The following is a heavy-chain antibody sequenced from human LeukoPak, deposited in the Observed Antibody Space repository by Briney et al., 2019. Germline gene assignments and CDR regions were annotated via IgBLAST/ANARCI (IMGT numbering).Heavy chain of an antibody. Sequence: GGSLRLSCAASGFAFRSYSMNRVRQAPGKGLEWVSSISGNGLHVWYADSVKGRFTISRDDAKNSLYLQIRSLRVEDTAVYYCARDWTREGTLDYWGQGTLVTVSS. V-gene: IGHV3-21*06. CDR3: ARDWTREGTLDY. D-gene: IGHD3/OR15-3a*01. J-gene: IGHJ4*02. CDR2: ISGNGLHV. CDR1: GFAFRSYS.